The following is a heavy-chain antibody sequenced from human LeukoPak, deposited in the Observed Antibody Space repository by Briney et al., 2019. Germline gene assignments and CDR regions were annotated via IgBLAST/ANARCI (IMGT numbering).Heavy chain of an antibody. Sequence: PSETLSLTCNVSGGSISSGSYYWGWIRQPPGKGLEWIGHIYASGRADYSPSLKSRVTISVDTSNNWFSLKLTSVTAADTAVYYCAWPTKGSDAFDIRLPGTKVTVSS. D-gene: IGHD1-26*01. CDR3: AWPTKGSDAFDI. V-gene: IGHV4-39*01. CDR2: IYASGRA. CDR1: GGSISSGSYY. J-gene: IGHJ3*02.